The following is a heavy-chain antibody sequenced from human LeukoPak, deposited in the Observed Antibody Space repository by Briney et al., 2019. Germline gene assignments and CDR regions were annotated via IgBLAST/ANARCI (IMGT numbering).Heavy chain of an antibody. D-gene: IGHD2-15*01. J-gene: IGHJ4*02. V-gene: IGHV3-30*04. CDR1: GFTFSSYA. CDR2: ISYDGSNK. Sequence: GGSLRHSCAASGFTFSSYAMHRVRQAPGKGLEWVVVISYDGSNKYYADSVKGRFTISRDNSKNTLYLQMNSLRAEDTAVYYCARSVSPRHYCSGGSCYGGVDYWGQGTLVTVSP. CDR3: ARSVSPRHYCSGGSCYGGVDY.